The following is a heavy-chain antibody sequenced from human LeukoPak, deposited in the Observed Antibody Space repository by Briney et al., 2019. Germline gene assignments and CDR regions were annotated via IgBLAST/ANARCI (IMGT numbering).Heavy chain of an antibody. J-gene: IGHJ2*01. D-gene: IGHD3-9*01. CDR1: GFTFSSYA. Sequence: GGSLRLSCAASGFTFSSYAMSWVRQAPGKGLEWVSAISGSGGSTYYADSVKGRFTISRDNSKNTLYLQMNSLRAEDTAVYYCARVSGVTGYYSFPNWYFDLWGRGTLVTVSS. CDR3: ARVSGVTGYYSFPNWYFDL. V-gene: IGHV3-23*01. CDR2: ISGSGGST.